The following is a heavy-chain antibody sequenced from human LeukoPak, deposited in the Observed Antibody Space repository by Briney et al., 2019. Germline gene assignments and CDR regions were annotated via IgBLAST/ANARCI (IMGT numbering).Heavy chain of an antibody. CDR2: IYYSGNT. CDR1: GDSISSSTYY. Sequence: PSETLSLTCTVSGDSISSSTYYWGWIRQPPGKGLECIGCIYYSGNTFYNPSLKSRVSMSVGTSKNQFSLKLSSVTAADTAVYYCARLTLTSPFDYWGQGTLVTVSS. D-gene: IGHD4-11*01. CDR3: ARLTLTSPFDY. V-gene: IGHV4-39*01. J-gene: IGHJ4*02.